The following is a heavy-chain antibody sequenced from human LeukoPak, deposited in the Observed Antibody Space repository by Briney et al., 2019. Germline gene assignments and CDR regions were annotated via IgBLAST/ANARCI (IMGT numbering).Heavy chain of an antibody. D-gene: IGHD2/OR15-2a*01. Sequence: GKSLRLSCVASGFTFSSYGMHWVRQAPGKGLEWVAVISSDGSNKYYADTVKGRFTISRDDSKNTLYLQVNSLRAEDTAVYYCARANTEFDYWGQGTLVTVSS. CDR1: GFTFSSYG. CDR3: ARANTEFDY. V-gene: IGHV3-30*03. J-gene: IGHJ4*02. CDR2: ISSDGSNK.